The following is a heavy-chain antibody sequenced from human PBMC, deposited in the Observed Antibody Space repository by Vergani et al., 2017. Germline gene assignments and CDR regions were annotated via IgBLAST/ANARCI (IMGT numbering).Heavy chain of an antibody. J-gene: IGHJ3*02. D-gene: IGHD6-19*01. CDR1: GFTFGDYA. V-gene: IGHV3-49*03. Sequence: EVQLVESGGGLVQPGRSLRLSCTASGFTFGDYAMSWFRQAPGKGLEWVGFIRSKAYGGTTEYAASVKGRFTISRDDSKSIAYLQMNSLKTEDTAVYYCAKVGEAVAGNDAFDIWGQGTMVTVSS. CDR3: AKVGEAVAGNDAFDI. CDR2: IRSKAYGGTT.